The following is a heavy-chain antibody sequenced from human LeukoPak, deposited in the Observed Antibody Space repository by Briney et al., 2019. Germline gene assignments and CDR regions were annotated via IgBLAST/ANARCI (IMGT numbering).Heavy chain of an antibody. CDR1: GFTFSSYS. CDR3: SRPCSSGPVGATDGFDY. D-gene: IGHD1-26*01. V-gene: IGHV3-21*01. CDR2: ISSSSSYI. Sequence: GGSLRLSCAASGFTFSSYSMNWVRQAPGKGLEWVSSISSSSSYIYYADSVKGRFTISRDNSKNTLYLQMNSLRAEDTAVYYCSRPCSSGPVGATDGFDYWGQGTLVTVSS. J-gene: IGHJ4*02.